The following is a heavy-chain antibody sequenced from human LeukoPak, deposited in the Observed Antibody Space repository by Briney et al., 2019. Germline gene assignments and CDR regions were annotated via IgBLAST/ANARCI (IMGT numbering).Heavy chain of an antibody. J-gene: IGHJ4*02. CDR3: AKDSKKAPLLWFRELSHFDY. D-gene: IGHD3-10*01. Sequence: GGSLRLSCAASGISFSSYAMSWVRQAPGKGLEWVSAISGSGGSTYYADSVKGRFTISRDNSKNTLYLQMNSLRAEDTAVYYCAKDSKKAPLLWFRELSHFDYWGQGTLVTVSS. CDR1: GISFSSYA. CDR2: ISGSGGST. V-gene: IGHV3-23*01.